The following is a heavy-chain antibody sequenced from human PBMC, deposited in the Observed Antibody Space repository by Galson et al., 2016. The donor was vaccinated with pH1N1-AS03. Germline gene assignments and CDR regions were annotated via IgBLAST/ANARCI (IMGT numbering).Heavy chain of an antibody. CDR2: ISSSSSYT. Sequence: SLRLSCAASGFTFSDYYMSWIRQAPGKGLEWISYISSSSSYTNYADSVKGRFTISRDNAKNSLYLQMNSLRAEDTDVYYCARTLAASGYYFDSWGQGTLVTVSS. CDR3: ARTLAASGYYFDS. D-gene: IGHD6-25*01. J-gene: IGHJ4*02. V-gene: IGHV3-11*06. CDR1: GFTFSDYY.